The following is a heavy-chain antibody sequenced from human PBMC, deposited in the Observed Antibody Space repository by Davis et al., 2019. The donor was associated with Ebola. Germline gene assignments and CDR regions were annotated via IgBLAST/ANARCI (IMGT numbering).Heavy chain of an antibody. Sequence: GESLKISCAASGFTFVNHAMHWVRQAPDKGLEWVAVISFDGNNKNYADSVKGRFTISRDNSKNTLYLQMDSLRADDTAVYYCARGGVAAYDTSGFFYWGQGTLVTVSS. V-gene: IGHV3-30*04. D-gene: IGHD3-22*01. CDR1: GFTFVNHA. J-gene: IGHJ4*02. CDR3: ARGGVAAYDTSGFFY. CDR2: ISFDGNNK.